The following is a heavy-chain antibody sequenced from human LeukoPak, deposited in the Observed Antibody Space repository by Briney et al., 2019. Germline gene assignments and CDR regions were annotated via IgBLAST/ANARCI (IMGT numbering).Heavy chain of an antibody. CDR3: ARSMTTVTTWAFDI. D-gene: IGHD4-17*01. CDR2: INWNGGST. J-gene: IGHJ3*02. V-gene: IGHV3-20*04. CDR1: GFTFDDYG. Sequence: GGSLRLSCAASGFTFDDYGMSWVRQAPGKGLEWVSGINWNGGSTGYADSVKGRFTISRDNAKNSLYLQMNSLRAEDTALYYCARSMTTVTTWAFDIWGQGTMVTVSS.